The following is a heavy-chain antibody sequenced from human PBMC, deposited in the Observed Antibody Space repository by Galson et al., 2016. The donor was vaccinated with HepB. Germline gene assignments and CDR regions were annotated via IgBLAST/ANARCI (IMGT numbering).Heavy chain of an antibody. CDR2: ISYSGAGT. Sequence: SLRLSCAASGFNFRSYAMTWVRQAPGKGLEWVSTISYSGAGTHYADSVKGRFTISRDNSKDTLFLQMNSLRAEDTAVYYCAKDLHPYTGSFKPADWGQGTLVTVSS. CDR1: GFNFRSYA. V-gene: IGHV3-23*01. J-gene: IGHJ4*02. CDR3: AKDLHPYTGSFKPAD. D-gene: IGHD1-26*01.